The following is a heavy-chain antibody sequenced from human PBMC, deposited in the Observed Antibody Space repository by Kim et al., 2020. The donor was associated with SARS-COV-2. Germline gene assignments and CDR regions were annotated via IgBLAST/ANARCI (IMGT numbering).Heavy chain of an antibody. D-gene: IGHD5-18*01. J-gene: IGHJ4*02. CDR3: ARGGIQLWLQRFDY. CDR1: GGSFSGYY. CDR2: INHSGST. V-gene: IGHV4-34*01. Sequence: SETLSLTCAVYGGSFSGYYWSWIRQPPGKGLEWIGEINHSGSTNYNPSLKSRVTISVDTSKNQFSLKLSSVTAADTAVYYCARGGIQLWLQRFDYWGQGTLVTVSS.